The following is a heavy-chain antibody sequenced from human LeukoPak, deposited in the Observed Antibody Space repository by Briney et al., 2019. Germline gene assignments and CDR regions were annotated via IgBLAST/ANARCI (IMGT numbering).Heavy chain of an antibody. CDR1: GGSISSYY. V-gene: IGHV4-59*08. CDR3: ARPVSTTYFDL. D-gene: IGHD3-22*01. Sequence: PSETLSLTCAVYGGSISSYYWSWIRQPPGKGLEWIGYIYYSGSTNYNPSLKSRVTISVDTSKNQFSLKLSSVTAADTAVYYCARPVSTTYFDLWGRGTLVTVSS. J-gene: IGHJ2*01. CDR2: IYYSGST.